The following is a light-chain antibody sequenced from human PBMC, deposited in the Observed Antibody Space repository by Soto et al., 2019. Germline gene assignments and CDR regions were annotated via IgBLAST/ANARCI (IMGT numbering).Light chain of an antibody. J-gene: IGLJ1*01. Sequence: QSALTQPASVSGSPGQSISISCTGTRSDVGGAYNYVSWYQHHPDKAPKLVIFDVNNRPSGVSNRFSGSKSGNTASLTISGLQAEDEADYYCCSYTSTSTYVFGTGTKVTVL. CDR2: DVN. CDR3: CSYTSTSTYV. CDR1: RSDVGGAYNY. V-gene: IGLV2-14*03.